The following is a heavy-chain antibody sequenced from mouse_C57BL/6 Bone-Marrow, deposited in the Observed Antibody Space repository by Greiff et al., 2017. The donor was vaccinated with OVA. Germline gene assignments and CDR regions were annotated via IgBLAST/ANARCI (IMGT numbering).Heavy chain of an antibody. V-gene: IGHV1-26*01. CDR3: ARFLTGTRAWFAY. Sequence: EVQLQQSGPELVKPGASVKISCKASGYTFTDYYMNWVKQSHGKSLDWIGDINPNNGGTSYNQKFKVKATLTVDKSSSTAYMELRSLTSEDSAVYYCARFLTGTRAWFAYWGQGTLVTVSA. CDR2: INPNNGGT. D-gene: IGHD4-1*01. J-gene: IGHJ3*01. CDR1: GYTFTDYY.